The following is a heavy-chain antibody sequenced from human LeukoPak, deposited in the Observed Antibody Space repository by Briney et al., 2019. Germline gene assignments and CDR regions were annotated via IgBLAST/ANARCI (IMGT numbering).Heavy chain of an antibody. CDR2: IYYSGST. D-gene: IGHD4-17*01. CDR1: GGSISSSSYY. J-gene: IGHJ3*02. Sequence: SETLSLTCTVSGGSISSSSYYWSWIRQPPGKGLEWIGYIYYSGSTNYNPSLKSRVTISVDTSKNQFSLKLSSVTAADTAVYYCARDYADYGEGVRAFDIWGQGTMVTVSS. CDR3: ARDYADYGEGVRAFDI. V-gene: IGHV4-61*01.